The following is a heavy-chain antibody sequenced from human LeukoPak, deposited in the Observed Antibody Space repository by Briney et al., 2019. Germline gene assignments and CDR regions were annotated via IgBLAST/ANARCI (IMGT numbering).Heavy chain of an antibody. Sequence: QTGGSLRLSCAASGFSFSSYGMYWVRQAPGKGLEWVAFIRYDGSNKYYADSVKGRFTISRDNAKNSLYLQMNSLRAEDTAVYYCAREGAITMVRGVPDYWGQGTLVTVSS. CDR1: GFSFSSYG. CDR3: AREGAITMVRGVPDY. CDR2: IRYDGSNK. D-gene: IGHD3-10*01. J-gene: IGHJ4*02. V-gene: IGHV3-30*02.